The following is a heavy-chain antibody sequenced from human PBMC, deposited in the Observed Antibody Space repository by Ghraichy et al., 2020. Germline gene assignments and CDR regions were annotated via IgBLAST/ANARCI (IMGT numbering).Heavy chain of an antibody. CDR1: GFTFSSYS. D-gene: IGHD5-12*01. J-gene: IGHJ4*02. CDR2: ISTSSSTI. CDR3: ARGYSGYDPLDSNFDY. V-gene: IGHV3-48*02. Sequence: GGSLRLSCAASGFTFSSYSMNWVRQAPGKGLEWVSYISTSSSTIYYADSVKGRFTISRDNAKNSLYLHINSLRDEDTAVYYCARGYSGYDPLDSNFDYWGQGTLVTVSS.